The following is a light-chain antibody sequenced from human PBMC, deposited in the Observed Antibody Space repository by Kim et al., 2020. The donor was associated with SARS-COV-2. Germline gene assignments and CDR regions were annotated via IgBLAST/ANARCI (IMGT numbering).Light chain of an antibody. CDR2: INGDGSH. J-gene: IGLJ2*01. CDR1: SGHSPFA. Sequence: VRLTRTRDSGHSPFAIAWHQRQPERRPRDLMKINGDGSHHKWDGTPDRFSGSCDGAERYLTISSLQSEDEADYYCQTWGTDIYVIVGGGTQLTVL. CDR3: QTWGTDIYVI. V-gene: IGLV4-69*01.